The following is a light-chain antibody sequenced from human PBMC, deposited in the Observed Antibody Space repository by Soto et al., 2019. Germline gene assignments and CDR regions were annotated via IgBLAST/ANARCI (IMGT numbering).Light chain of an antibody. CDR3: QHDYNYPRT. V-gene: IGKV1-6*01. Sequence: AIHMTQSPSSLSASVGDRVTITCRASQGIRSELAWYQQKPGKAPNLLIYAASTLQSGVPSRFSNSGSGTDFTLTLSSVQPEDFATYYCQHDYNYPRTFGQGTKVEVK. J-gene: IGKJ1*01. CDR2: AAS. CDR1: QGIRSE.